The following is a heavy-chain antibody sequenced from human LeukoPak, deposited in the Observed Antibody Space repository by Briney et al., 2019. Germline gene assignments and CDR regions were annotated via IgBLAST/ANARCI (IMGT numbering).Heavy chain of an antibody. CDR2: ISGSGGST. CDR1: GFTFSSYA. V-gene: IGHV3-23*01. CDR3: AKNLRGAYGSGSYYNPPYTQYYYYYYGMDV. J-gene: IGHJ6*02. Sequence: GGSLRLSCAASGFTFSSYAMSWVRQAPGKGLEWVSAISGSGGSTYYADSVKGRFTISRDNSKNTLYLQMNSLRAEDTAVYYCAKNLRGAYGSGSYYNPPYTQYYYYYYGMDVWGQGTTVTVSS. D-gene: IGHD3-10*01.